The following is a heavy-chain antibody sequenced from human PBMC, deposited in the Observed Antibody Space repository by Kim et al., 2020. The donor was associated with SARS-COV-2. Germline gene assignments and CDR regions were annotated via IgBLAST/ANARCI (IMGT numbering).Heavy chain of an antibody. Sequence: ASVKVSCKASGYTFTNYAMHCVRQAPGKRLEWMGWINPGNGNTKYSQNFQGRVTITRDTSANTAYMELSSLRSEDTAVYYCAIEFSASTFDYWGQGTLVTVSS. CDR1: GYTFTNYA. CDR2: INPGNGNT. V-gene: IGHV1-3*01. D-gene: IGHD2-2*01. CDR3: AIEFSASTFDY. J-gene: IGHJ4*02.